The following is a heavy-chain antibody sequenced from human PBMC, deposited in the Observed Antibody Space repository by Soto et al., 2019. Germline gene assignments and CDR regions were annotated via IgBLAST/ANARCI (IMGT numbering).Heavy chain of an antibody. CDR2: IFSSGSA. D-gene: IGHD5-18*01. J-gene: IGHJ5*02. V-gene: IGHV4-59*08. CDR1: GGSLSNYY. CDR3: AGATWIQLWP. Sequence: PSETLSLTCTVSGGSLSNYYWSWIRQPPGKGLEWIGYIFSSGSAHYSPSLKSRVTMSVDTSKNQFSLKLSSVTAADTAVYYCAGATWIQLWPWGQGTLVTVSS.